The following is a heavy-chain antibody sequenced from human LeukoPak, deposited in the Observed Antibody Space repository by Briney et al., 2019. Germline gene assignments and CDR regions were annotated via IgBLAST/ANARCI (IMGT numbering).Heavy chain of an antibody. Sequence: GGTLRLSCAASGFTFSSYGMSWVRQAPGKGLEWVANIKQDGSEKYYMDSVKGRFTISRDNAKNSLSLQMNSLRVEDTAVYYCARDLTYNSGWYDYWGQGTLVTVSS. D-gene: IGHD6-19*01. J-gene: IGHJ4*02. CDR3: ARDLTYNSGWYDY. V-gene: IGHV3-7*01. CDR1: GFTFSSYG. CDR2: IKQDGSEK.